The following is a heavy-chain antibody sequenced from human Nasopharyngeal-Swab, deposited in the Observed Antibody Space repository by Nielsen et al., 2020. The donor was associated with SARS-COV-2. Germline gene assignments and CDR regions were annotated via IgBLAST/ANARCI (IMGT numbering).Heavy chain of an antibody. CDR3: ARVLGHYDILTGYYSTQNDAFDI. V-gene: IGHV1-46*01. Sequence: WVRQAPGQGLVWMGIINPSGGSTSYAQKFQGRVTMTRDTSTSTVYMELSSLRSEDTAVYYCARVLGHYDILTGYYSTQNDAFDIWGQGTMVTVSS. J-gene: IGHJ3*02. D-gene: IGHD3-9*01. CDR2: INPSGGST.